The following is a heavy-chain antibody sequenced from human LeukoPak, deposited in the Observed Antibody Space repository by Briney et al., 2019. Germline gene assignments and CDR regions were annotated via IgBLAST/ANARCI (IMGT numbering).Heavy chain of an antibody. J-gene: IGHJ3*01. CDR3: VRYCNGGSCYRAAFDV. V-gene: IGHV3-74*01. Sequence: GGSLRLSRAASGFTFSSYWMHWVRQAPGKGLVWVSRINSDGSSTSYADSVKGRFTISRDNSKNTLYLQMNSLRAEDTAVYYCVRYCNGGSCYRAAFDVWGPGTTVTVSS. D-gene: IGHD2-15*01. CDR1: GFTFSSYW. CDR2: INSDGSST.